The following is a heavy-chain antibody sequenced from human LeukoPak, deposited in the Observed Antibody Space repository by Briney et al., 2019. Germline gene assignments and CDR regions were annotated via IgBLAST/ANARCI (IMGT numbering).Heavy chain of an antibody. CDR3: ARHRWELLRAFDI. J-gene: IGHJ3*02. D-gene: IGHD1-26*01. CDR2: IYYSGST. V-gene: IGHV4-59*05. CDR1: GGSVSRYY. Sequence: PSETLSLTCTVSGGSVSRYYWSWIRQPPGKGLEWIGSIYYSGSTYYNPSLKSRVTISVDTSKNQFSLKLSSVTAADTAVYYCARHRWELLRAFDIWGQGTMVTVSS.